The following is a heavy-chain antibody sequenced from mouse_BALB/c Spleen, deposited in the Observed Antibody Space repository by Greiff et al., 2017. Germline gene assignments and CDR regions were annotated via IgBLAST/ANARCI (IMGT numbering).Heavy chain of an antibody. CDR1: GYTFTSYV. J-gene: IGHJ2*01. D-gene: IGHD2-1*01. CDR2: INPYNDGT. V-gene: IGHV1-14*01. CDR3: ARSGNRYYFDY. Sequence: EVQLQESGPELVKPGASVKMSCKASGYTFTSYVMHWVKQKPGQGLEWIGYINPYNDGTKYNEKFKGKATLTSDKSSSTAYMELSSLTSEDSAVYYCARSGNRYYFDYWGQGTTLTVSS.